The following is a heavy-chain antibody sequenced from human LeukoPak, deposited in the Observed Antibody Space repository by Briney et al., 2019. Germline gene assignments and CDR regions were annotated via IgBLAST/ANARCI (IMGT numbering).Heavy chain of an antibody. V-gene: IGHV4-39*01. Sequence: SETLSLTCTVSGGSISSSSYYWGWIRQPPGKGLEWIGSIYYSGSTYYNPSLKGRVTISVDTSKNQFSLKLSSVTAADTAVYYCARGDSSSWFVYWGQGTLVTVSS. CDR3: ARGDSSSWFVY. CDR1: GGSISSSSYY. J-gene: IGHJ5*01. CDR2: IYYSGST. D-gene: IGHD6-13*01.